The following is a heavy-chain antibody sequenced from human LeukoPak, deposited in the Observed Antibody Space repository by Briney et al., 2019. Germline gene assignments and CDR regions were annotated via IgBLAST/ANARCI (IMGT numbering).Heavy chain of an antibody. D-gene: IGHD5-18*01. Sequence: YIYYSGSTNYNPSLKSRVTISVDTSKNQFSLKLSSVTAADTAVYYCARVADSYGYPFDYWGQGTLVTVSS. V-gene: IGHV4-59*01. CDR2: IYYSGST. J-gene: IGHJ4*02. CDR3: ARVADSYGYPFDY.